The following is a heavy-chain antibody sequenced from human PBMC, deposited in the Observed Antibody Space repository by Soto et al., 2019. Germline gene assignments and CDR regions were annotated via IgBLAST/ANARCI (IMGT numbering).Heavy chain of an antibody. CDR1: GGSISSSSYY. J-gene: IGHJ6*02. CDR2: IYYSGST. CDR3: ARHGGASPGYYYYGMDV. D-gene: IGHD3-3*01. V-gene: IGHV4-39*01. Sequence: PSESLSLTCTVSGGSISSSSYYWGWIRQPPGKGLEWIGSIYYSGSTYYNPSLKSRVTISVDTSKNQFSLKLSSVTAADTAVYYCARHGGASPGYYYYGMDVWGQGTTVTVSS.